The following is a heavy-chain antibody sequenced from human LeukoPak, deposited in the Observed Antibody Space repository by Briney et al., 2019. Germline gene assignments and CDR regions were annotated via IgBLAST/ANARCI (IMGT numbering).Heavy chain of an antibody. CDR1: GGSISSYY. Sequence: PSETPSLTCTVSGGSISSYYWSWIRQPPGKGLEWIGYIYYSGSTNYNPSLKSRVTISLDTSRNQFSLKVTSVTAADTAVYYCARHPSMVRGAVHWYFDLWGRGTLVTVSS. V-gene: IGHV4-59*08. D-gene: IGHD3-10*01. CDR3: ARHPSMVRGAVHWYFDL. J-gene: IGHJ2*01. CDR2: IYYSGST.